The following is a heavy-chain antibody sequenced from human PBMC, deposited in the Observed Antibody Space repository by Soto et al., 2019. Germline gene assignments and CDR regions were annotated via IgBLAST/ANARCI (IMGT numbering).Heavy chain of an antibody. CDR2: ITPFNGNT. J-gene: IGHJ3*02. CDR1: GYTFTYRY. D-gene: IGHD4-17*01. CDR3: ASFSTLTVTTYAFDI. V-gene: IGHV1-45*02. Sequence: SVKVSCKASGYTFTYRYLHWVRQAPGQALEWMGWITPFNGNTNYAQKFQDRVTITRDRSMSTAYMELSSLRSEDTAMYYCASFSTLTVTTYAFDIWGQGTMVTVSS.